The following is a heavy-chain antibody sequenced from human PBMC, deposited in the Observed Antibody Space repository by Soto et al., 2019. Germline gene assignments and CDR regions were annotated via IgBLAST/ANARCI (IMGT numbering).Heavy chain of an antibody. CDR3: AVPGTAALRAFDI. CDR1: GFTFSSYA. Sequence: QAGGSLRLSCAASGFTFSSYAMSWVRQAPGKGLEWVSAISGSGGSTYYADSVKGRFTISRDNSKNTLYLQMNSLRAEDTAVYYCAVPGTAALRAFDIWGQGTMVTVSS. D-gene: IGHD6-13*01. J-gene: IGHJ3*02. V-gene: IGHV3-23*01. CDR2: ISGSGGST.